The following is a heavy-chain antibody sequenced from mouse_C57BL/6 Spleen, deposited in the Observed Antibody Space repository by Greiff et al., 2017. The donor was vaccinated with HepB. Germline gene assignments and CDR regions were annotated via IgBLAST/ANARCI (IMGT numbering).Heavy chain of an antibody. J-gene: IGHJ2*01. D-gene: IGHD2-5*01. V-gene: IGHV1-80*01. CDR3: ARRSNYDYFDY. CDR1: GYAFSSYW. CDR2: IYPGDGDT. Sequence: VQLQQSGAELVKPGASVKISCKASGYAFSSYWMNWVKQRPGKGLEWIGQIYPGDGDTNYNGKFKGKATLTADKSSSTAYMQLSSLTSEDSAVYFCARRSNYDYFDYWGQGTTLTVSS.